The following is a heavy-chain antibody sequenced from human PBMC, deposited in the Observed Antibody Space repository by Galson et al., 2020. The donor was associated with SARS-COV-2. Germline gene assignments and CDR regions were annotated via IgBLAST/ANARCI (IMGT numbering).Heavy chain of an antibody. D-gene: IGHD3-22*01. CDR2: IKQDGSEE. Sequence: GGSLRLSCVASGFTFSSNWMSWVCQAPGKGLEWVANIKQDGSEEYYVDSVKGRFSISRDNAQNSLYLQMNSLRVEDTGVYYCARDRGHYDGSGIRYDYWGQGTLVTVSS. V-gene: IGHV3-7*04. CDR3: ARDRGHYDGSGIRYDY. CDR1: GFTFSSNW. J-gene: IGHJ4*02.